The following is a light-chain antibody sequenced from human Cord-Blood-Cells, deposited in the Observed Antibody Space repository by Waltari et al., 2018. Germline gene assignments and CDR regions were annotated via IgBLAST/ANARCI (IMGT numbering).Light chain of an antibody. V-gene: IGKV3-15*01. CDR1: HCVSSN. J-gene: IGKJ1*01. Sequence: EIVMTQSPATLSVSPGERATLPCRASHCVSSNLARYQQQPGQAPRLLIYGASTRATGIPARFSGSGSGTEFTLTISSLQSEDFAVYYCQQYNNWPPWTFGQGTKVEIK. CDR2: GAS. CDR3: QQYNNWPPWT.